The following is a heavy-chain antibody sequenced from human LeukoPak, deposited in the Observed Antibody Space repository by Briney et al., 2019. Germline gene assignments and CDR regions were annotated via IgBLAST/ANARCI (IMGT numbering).Heavy chain of an antibody. V-gene: IGHV1-46*01. CDR2: INPSGGST. J-gene: IGHJ3*02. CDR3: ARDFGSKGAFDI. Sequence: ASVKVSCKASGYTFISYYMHWVRQAPGQGLEWMGIINPSGGSTTYAQKFQGRVTITADKSTSTAYMELSSLRSEDTAVYYCARDFGSKGAFDIWGQGTMVTVSS. D-gene: IGHD3-3*01. CDR1: GYTFISYY.